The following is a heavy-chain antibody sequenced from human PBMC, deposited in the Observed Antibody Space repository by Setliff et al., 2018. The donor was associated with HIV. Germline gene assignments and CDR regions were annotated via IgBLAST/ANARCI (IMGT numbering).Heavy chain of an antibody. J-gene: IGHJ6*03. Sequence: PSETLSLTCAVHGASLSDYYWNWIRQSPGKGLEWVANIKQDGSEKYYVDSVKGRFTISRDNAQNSLDLQMNSLRAEDTAVYYCAREPDITGTGDYYMDVWGKGTMVTVSS. CDR1: GASLSDYY. D-gene: IGHD1-20*01. CDR3: AREPDITGTGDYYMDV. CDR2: IKQDGSEK. V-gene: IGHV3-7*01.